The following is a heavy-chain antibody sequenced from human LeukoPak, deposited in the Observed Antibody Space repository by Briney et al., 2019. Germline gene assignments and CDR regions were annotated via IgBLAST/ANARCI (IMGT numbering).Heavy chain of an antibody. CDR1: GFTFSSYA. V-gene: IGHV3-30*04. J-gene: IGHJ6*02. CDR2: ISYDGSNK. Sequence: GRSLRLSCAASGFTFSSYAMHWVRQAPGKGLEWVAVISYDGSNKYYADSVKGRFTISRDNSKNTLYLQMHSLRAEDTAVYYCTREKSQSRNYYYYGMDVWGQGTTVTVSS. CDR3: TREKSQSRNYYYYGMDV.